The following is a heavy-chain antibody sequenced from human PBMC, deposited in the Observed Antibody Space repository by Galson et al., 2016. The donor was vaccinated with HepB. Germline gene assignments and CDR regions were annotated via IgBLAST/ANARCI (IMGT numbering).Heavy chain of an antibody. CDR3: VRGSRSSSWYLVDPYNWFAP. D-gene: IGHD6-13*01. Sequence: SVKVSCKASGYTFTGYFIHWVRQAPGQGLEWMGWIKPNSGGTNYGQKFQGRVTMTRDTSISAAYMELSRLRSDDTAVYYCVRGSRSSSWYLVDPYNWFAPWGQGTLVTVSS. J-gene: IGHJ5*02. V-gene: IGHV1-2*02. CDR1: GYTFTGYF. CDR2: IKPNSGGT.